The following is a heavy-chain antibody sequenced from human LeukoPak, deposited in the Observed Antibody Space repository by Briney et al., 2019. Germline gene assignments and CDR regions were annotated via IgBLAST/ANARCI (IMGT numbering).Heavy chain of an antibody. Sequence: GRSLRLSCAASGFTFSNYAMHWVRQAPGEGLEWVAVISFDGSNKYYADSVKGRFTISRDNSKNTLYLQMNSLRAEDTAVYRCSGSYSYWGQGTLVTVSS. D-gene: IGHD3-10*01. J-gene: IGHJ4*02. CDR1: GFTFSNYA. V-gene: IGHV3-30-3*01. CDR2: ISFDGSNK. CDR3: SGSYSY.